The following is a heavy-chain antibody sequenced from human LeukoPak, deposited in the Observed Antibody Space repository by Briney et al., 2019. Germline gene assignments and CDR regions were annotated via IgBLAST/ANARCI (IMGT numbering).Heavy chain of an antibody. V-gene: IGHV3-23*01. CDR2: ISDGFGTT. Sequence: GGSLRLSCAASGFPFSSYVMGWVRQAPEKGLEWVSTISDGFGTTYYADSVKGRFTISRDNSKNTLYLQMNSLRADDTAVYYCATLGFCTSTSCSFVNWGQGTLVTVSS. CDR3: ATLGFCTSTSCSFVN. J-gene: IGHJ4*02. D-gene: IGHD2-2*03. CDR1: GFPFSSYV.